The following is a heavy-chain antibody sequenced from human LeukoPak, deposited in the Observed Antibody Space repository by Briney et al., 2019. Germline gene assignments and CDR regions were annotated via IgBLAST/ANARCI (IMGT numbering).Heavy chain of an antibody. V-gene: IGHV1-2*02. CDR3: ARDLQDSGSYPFDY. CDR1: GYTFTGYY. D-gene: IGHD1-26*01. Sequence: ASVKVSCKASGYTFTGYYMHWVRQAPGQGLEWMGWINPNSGGTNYAQKFQGRVTMTRDTSISTAYMELSRLRSDDTAVYYCARDLQDSGSYPFDYWGQGTLVTVSS. J-gene: IGHJ4*02. CDR2: INPNSGGT.